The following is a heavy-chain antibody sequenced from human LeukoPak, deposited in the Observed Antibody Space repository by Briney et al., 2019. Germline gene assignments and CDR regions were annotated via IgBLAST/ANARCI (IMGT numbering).Heavy chain of an antibody. V-gene: IGHV4-34*01. CDR3: ARVPSGSFDY. J-gene: IGHJ4*02. CDR2: INHSGST. Sequence: SETLSLTCAVYGGSFSGYYWSWIRQPPGKGLEWIGEINHSGSTYYNPSLKSRVTISVDTSKNQFSLKLSSVTAADTAVYYCARVPSGSFDYWGQGTLVTVSS. D-gene: IGHD1-26*01. CDR1: GGSFSGYY.